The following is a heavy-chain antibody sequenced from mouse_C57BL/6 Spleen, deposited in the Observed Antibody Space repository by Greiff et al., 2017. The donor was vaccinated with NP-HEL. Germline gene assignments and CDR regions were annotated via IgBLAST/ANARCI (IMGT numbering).Heavy chain of an antibody. D-gene: IGHD3-3*01. CDR2: IDPENGDT. V-gene: IGHV14-4*01. Sequence: EVKVVESGAELVRPGASVKLSCTASGFNIKDDYMHWVKQRPEQGLEWIGWIDPENGDTEYASKFQGKATITADTSSNTAYLQLSSLTSEDTAVYYCTRGTVPFAYWGQGTLVTVSA. J-gene: IGHJ3*01. CDR3: TRGTVPFAY. CDR1: GFNIKDDY.